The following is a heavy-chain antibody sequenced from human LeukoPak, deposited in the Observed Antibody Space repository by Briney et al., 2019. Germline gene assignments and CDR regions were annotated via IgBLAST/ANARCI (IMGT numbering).Heavy chain of an antibody. CDR3: ARDGGYSSSWYYFDY. D-gene: IGHD6-13*01. CDR1: GFTFSSYW. J-gene: IGHJ4*02. CDR2: INSDGSST. V-gene: IGHV3-74*01. Sequence: TGGSLRLSCAASGFTFSSYWMHWVRQAPGKGLVWVSRINSDGSSTSYADSVKGRFTISRDNSKNTLYLQMNSLRAEDTAVYYCARDGGYSSSWYYFDYWGQGTLVTVSS.